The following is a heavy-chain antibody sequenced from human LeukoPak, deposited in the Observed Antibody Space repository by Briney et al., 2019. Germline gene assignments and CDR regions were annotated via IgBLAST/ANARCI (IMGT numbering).Heavy chain of an antibody. CDR3: ARHGYSSSWPMGEIDY. Sequence: SETLSLTCTVSGGSISSYYWSWIRQPPGKGLEWIGYIYYSGSTNYNPSLKSRVTISVDTSKNQFSLKLSSVTAADTAVYYCARHGYSSSWPMGEIDYWGQGTLVTVSS. J-gene: IGHJ4*02. D-gene: IGHD6-13*01. CDR2: IYYSGST. V-gene: IGHV4-59*08. CDR1: GGSISSYY.